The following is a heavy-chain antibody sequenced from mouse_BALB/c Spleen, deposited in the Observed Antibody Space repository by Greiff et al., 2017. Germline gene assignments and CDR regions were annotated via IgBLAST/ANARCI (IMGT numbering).Heavy chain of an antibody. CDR3: ARDGNKAQHYFDY. CDR1: GFNIKDTY. Sequence: VQLKQSGAELVKPGASVKLSCTASGFNIKDTYMHWVKQRPEQGLEWIGRIDPANGNTKYDPKFQGKATITADTSSNTAYLQLSSLTSEDTAVYYCARDGNKAQHYFDYWGQGNTLTVSS. V-gene: IGHV14-3*02. CDR2: IDPANGNT. D-gene: IGHD2-1*01. J-gene: IGHJ2*01.